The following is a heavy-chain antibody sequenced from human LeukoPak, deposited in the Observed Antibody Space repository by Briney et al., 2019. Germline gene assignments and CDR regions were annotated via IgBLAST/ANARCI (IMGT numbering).Heavy chain of an antibody. V-gene: IGHV3-21*01. CDR1: GFTFSSYS. J-gene: IGHJ4*02. CDR2: ISSSSSYI. Sequence: GGSLRLSCAASGFTFSSYSMNWVRQAPGKGLEWVSSISSSSSYIYYADSVKGRFTISRDNAKNSLYLQMNSLRAEDTAVYYCVKDRSGYDYFDFWGQGTLVTVSS. D-gene: IGHD5-12*01. CDR3: VKDRSGYDYFDF.